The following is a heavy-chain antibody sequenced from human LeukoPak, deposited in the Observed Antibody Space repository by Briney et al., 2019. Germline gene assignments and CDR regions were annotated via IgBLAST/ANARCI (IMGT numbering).Heavy chain of an antibody. D-gene: IGHD3-16*01. J-gene: IGHJ3*02. V-gene: IGHV1-69-2*01. CDR2: VDPEDGET. CDR1: GYTFTDYY. Sequence: KVSCKVSGYTFTDYYMHWVQQAPGKGLEWMGLVDPEDGETIYAEKFQGRVTITADTSTDTAYMELSSLRSEDTAVYYCARTTITFGGVMDIWGHGTMVTVSS. CDR3: ARTTITFGGVMDI.